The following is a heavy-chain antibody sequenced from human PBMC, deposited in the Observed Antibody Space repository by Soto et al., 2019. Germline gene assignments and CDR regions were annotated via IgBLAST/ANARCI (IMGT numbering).Heavy chain of an antibody. V-gene: IGHV3-23*01. J-gene: IGHJ4*02. Sequence: GGSLRLSCAASGFTFSSYAMSWVRQAPGKGLEWVSAISGSGGSTYYADSVKGRFTISRDNSKNTLYLQMNSLRAEDTAVYYCAKQLGYCSSTSCYDSPPVLDYWGQGTLVTVS. CDR1: GFTFSSYA. D-gene: IGHD2-2*01. CDR3: AKQLGYCSSTSCYDSPPVLDY. CDR2: ISGSGGST.